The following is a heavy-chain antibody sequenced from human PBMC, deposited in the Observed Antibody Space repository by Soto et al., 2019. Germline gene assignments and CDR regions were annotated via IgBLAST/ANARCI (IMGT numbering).Heavy chain of an antibody. V-gene: IGHV4-59*01. CDR2: ISYMGTT. D-gene: IGHD4-17*01. CDR1: GGSMNNYY. Sequence: PSETLSLTCTVSGGSMNNYYWSWIRQAPGKGLQYIGYISYMGTTNYNPSLKSRVTISVDLSKNQFSLRLSSVTTADTALYYCARTTAVPNTLRSRYFFDYWGQGTLVTVSS. J-gene: IGHJ4*02. CDR3: ARTTAVPNTLRSRYFFDY.